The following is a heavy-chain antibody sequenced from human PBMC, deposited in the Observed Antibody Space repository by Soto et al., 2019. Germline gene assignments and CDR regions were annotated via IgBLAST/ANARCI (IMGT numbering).Heavy chain of an antibody. CDR3: ARVRKTYGDSDY. D-gene: IGHD4-17*01. Sequence: EVQLVESGGGLVQPGGSLRLSCAGSGFSFSNHHMHWVRQAPGKGLEYVSGISNNGGTIYYANSVKARFTISRDNSKNTLFLQMGDLRHEDMAVYYCARVRKTYGDSDYWGQGTLVTVSS. J-gene: IGHJ4*02. CDR2: ISNNGGTI. CDR1: GFSFSNHH. V-gene: IGHV3-64*01.